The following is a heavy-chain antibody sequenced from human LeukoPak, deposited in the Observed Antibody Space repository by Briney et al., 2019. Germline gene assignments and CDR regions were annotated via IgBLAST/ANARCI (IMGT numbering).Heavy chain of an antibody. Sequence: GGSLRLSCAASGFMFSHSSIHWVRQPPGKGLEYVSAITSDGGGTFYANSVKGRFTISRDNSKDTLSLRMASLTTEDTAVYYCARETATGVTSSWYYDCWGQGTLVTVSS. CDR2: ITSDGGGT. D-gene: IGHD6-13*01. V-gene: IGHV3-64*01. CDR1: GFMFSHSS. CDR3: ARETATGVTSSWYYDC. J-gene: IGHJ4*02.